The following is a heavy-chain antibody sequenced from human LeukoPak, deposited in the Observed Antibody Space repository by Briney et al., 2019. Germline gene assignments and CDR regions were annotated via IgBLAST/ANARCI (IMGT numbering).Heavy chain of an antibody. Sequence: ASVKVSCKASGGTFSSYAISWVRQAPGQGLEWMGRIIPILGTANYAQKFQGRVTITADKSTSTAYMELSSLRSEDTAVYYCARDFPPVVVNATTDYWGQGTLVTVSS. CDR1: GGTFSSYA. CDR3: ARDFPPVVVNATTDY. D-gene: IGHD3-22*01. J-gene: IGHJ4*02. V-gene: IGHV1-69*04. CDR2: IIPILGTA.